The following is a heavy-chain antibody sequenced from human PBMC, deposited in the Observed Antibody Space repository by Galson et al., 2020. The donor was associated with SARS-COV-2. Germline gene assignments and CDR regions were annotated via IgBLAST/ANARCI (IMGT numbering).Heavy chain of an antibody. CDR1: GASISSGGYY. CDR3: ARDRDQNSSYDGFDV. J-gene: IGHJ3*01. Sequence: SETLSLPCTVSGASISSGGYYWTWIRQHPGKGLEWIGYIYSSGNTYSNPSLKSRVSLSLDTSKNPFSLRLTSVTAADAAVNYWARDRDQNSSYDGFDVWGQGTMVTVSA. CDR2: IYSSGNT. V-gene: IGHV4-31*03. D-gene: IGHD6-6*01.